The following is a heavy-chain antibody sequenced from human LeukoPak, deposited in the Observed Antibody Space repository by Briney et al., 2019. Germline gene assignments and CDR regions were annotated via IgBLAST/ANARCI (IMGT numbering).Heavy chain of an antibody. V-gene: IGHV4-39*01. CDR3: ARHEDPDRLYYFDF. CDR1: GGSISSSSYY. CDR2: IYYSGST. D-gene: IGHD1-14*01. Sequence: PSETLSLTCTVSGGSISSSSYYWGWIRQPPGKGLEWIGSIYYSGSTYYNPSLKSRVTISVDTSKNQFSLKLSSVTAADTAVYYCARHEDPDRLYYFDFWGQGTLVTVSS. J-gene: IGHJ4*02.